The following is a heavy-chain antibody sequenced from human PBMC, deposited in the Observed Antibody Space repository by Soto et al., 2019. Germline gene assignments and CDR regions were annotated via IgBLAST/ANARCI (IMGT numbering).Heavy chain of an antibody. CDR3: ARSGAAAGLRAFDS. V-gene: IGHV3-66*01. J-gene: IGHJ3*02. CDR1: GFTVSSNY. D-gene: IGHD6-13*01. CDR2: IYSGGST. Sequence: EVQLVESGGGLVQPGGSLRLSCAASGFTVSSNYMSWVRQAPGKGLEWVSVIYSGGSTYYADSVKGRFTISRDNSKNTLYIQMNSLRAEDTAVYYCARSGAAAGLRAFDSWGQGTMVTVSS.